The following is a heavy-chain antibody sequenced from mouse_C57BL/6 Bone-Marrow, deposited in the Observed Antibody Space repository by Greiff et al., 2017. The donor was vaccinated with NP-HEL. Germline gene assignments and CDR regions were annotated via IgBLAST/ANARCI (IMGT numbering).Heavy chain of an antibody. V-gene: IGHV1-54*01. CDR3: ARGAGSSYGAMDY. Sequence: VQLQPSGAELVRPGTSVKVSCKASGYAFTNYLIEWVKQRPGQGLEWIGVINPGSGGTNYNEKFKGKATLTADKSSSTAYMQFSSLTSEDSAIYYCARGAGSSYGAMDYWGQGTSVTVSS. CDR2: INPGSGGT. CDR1: GYAFTNYL. D-gene: IGHD1-1*01. J-gene: IGHJ4*01.